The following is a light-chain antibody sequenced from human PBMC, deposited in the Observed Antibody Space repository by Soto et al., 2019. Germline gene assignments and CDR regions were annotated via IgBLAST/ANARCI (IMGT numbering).Light chain of an antibody. CDR3: TSYTGVSSVDVV. V-gene: IGLV2-14*01. Sequence: QSALTQPASVSGSPGQSITISCTGTSSDIGTYNYVSWYQQHPGKAPKLMIYDVSDRPSGVSSRFSGSKSGNTASLTISGLQAEDEADYYCTSYTGVSSVDVVFGGGTKVTVL. CDR1: SSDIGTYNY. J-gene: IGLJ2*01. CDR2: DVS.